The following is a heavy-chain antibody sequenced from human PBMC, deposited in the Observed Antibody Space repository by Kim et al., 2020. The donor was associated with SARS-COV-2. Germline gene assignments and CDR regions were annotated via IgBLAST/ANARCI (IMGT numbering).Heavy chain of an antibody. V-gene: IGHV1-69*04. D-gene: IGHD3-16*01. Sequence: SVKVSCKASGCSFSNYGLTWVRQAPGQGLEWVGRIVPSLGIVNYAQKFQDRLTIIADKSTRTAYMKLSSLKTDDTAVYYCAKGGGRGGWTNFIDSWGQGTLVTVSS. CDR1: GCSFSNYG. J-gene: IGHJ4*02. CDR3: AKGGGRGGWTNFIDS. CDR2: IVPSLGIV.